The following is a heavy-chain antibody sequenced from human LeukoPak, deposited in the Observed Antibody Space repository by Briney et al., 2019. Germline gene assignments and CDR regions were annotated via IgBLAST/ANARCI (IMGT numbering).Heavy chain of an antibody. V-gene: IGHV1-18*01. CDR1: GYTFTSYG. D-gene: IGHD1-26*01. CDR2: ISAYNGNT. Sequence: ASVKVSCKASGYTFTSYGISWVRQAPGQGLGWMGWISAYNGNTNYAQKLQGRVTMTADTSTSTAYMELRSLRSDDTAVYYCARDLGATRVDWFDPWGQGTLVTVSS. CDR3: ARDLGATRVDWFDP. J-gene: IGHJ5*02.